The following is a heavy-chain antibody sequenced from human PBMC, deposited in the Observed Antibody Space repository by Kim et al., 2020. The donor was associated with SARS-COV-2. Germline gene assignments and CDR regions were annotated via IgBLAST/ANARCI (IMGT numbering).Heavy chain of an antibody. J-gene: IGHJ5*02. D-gene: IGHD2-15*01. CDR3: ARDLGVVAAMGWFDP. V-gene: IGHV1-46*01. Sequence: QKVHGRVTMTRDTSTSTVYMELSSLRSEETAVYYCARDLGVVAAMGWFDPWGQGTLVTVSS.